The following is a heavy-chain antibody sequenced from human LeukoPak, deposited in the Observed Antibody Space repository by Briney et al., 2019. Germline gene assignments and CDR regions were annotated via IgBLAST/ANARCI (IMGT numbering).Heavy chain of an antibody. Sequence: SETLSLTCTVSGGSISSYYWSWIRQPPGKGLEWIGYIYYSGSTNYNPSLKSRVTISVDTSKNQFSLKLSSVTAADTAVYCCARLSWINYYDSSGYYVPNWFDPWGQGTLVTVSS. CDR3: ARLSWINYYDSSGYYVPNWFDP. J-gene: IGHJ5*02. V-gene: IGHV4-59*01. CDR1: GGSISSYY. CDR2: IYYSGST. D-gene: IGHD3-22*01.